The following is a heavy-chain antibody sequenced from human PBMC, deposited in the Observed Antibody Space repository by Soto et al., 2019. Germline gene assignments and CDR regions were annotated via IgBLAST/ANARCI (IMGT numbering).Heavy chain of an antibody. CDR3: ARSVKDHNDYA. J-gene: IGHJ5*02. CDR1: GFTVSNNY. CDR2: IYSGGRT. V-gene: IGHV3-66*01. D-gene: IGHD3-10*01. Sequence: EVQLVESGGGLVQPGGSLRLSCAASGFTVSNNYMSWVRQAPGKGLAWVSVIYSGGRTQYADSVKGRFIISRDNSKNTLFLQMNSLRADDTAVYYCARSVKDHNDYAWGQGTLVTVSS.